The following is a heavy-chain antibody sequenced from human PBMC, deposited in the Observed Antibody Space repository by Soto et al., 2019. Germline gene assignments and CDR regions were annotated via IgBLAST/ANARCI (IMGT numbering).Heavy chain of an antibody. J-gene: IGHJ6*02. CDR1: GGSISSSSYY. D-gene: IGHD5-12*01. Sequence: SETLSLTCTVSGGSISSSSYYWGWIRQPPGKGLEWIGSIYYSGSTYYNPSLKSRVTISVDTSKNQFSLKLSSVTAADTAVYYCARRDGYNYGKKGDYYYYGMDVWGQGTTVTVSS. CDR3: ARRDGYNYGKKGDYYYYGMDV. CDR2: IYYSGST. V-gene: IGHV4-39*01.